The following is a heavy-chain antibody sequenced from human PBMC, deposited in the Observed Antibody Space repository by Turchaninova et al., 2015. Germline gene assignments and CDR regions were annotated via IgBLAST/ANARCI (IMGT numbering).Heavy chain of an antibody. CDR3: ARGDHYAPYFDF. Sequence: QVQLQESGPGLVKPSETLSLTCTVSGGSISSYYWNCIRQSPGKGLEWIGSIYYTGITNFNPSPKSRVTISIDTSKSQFSLKLSSVTAADTAVYYCARGDHYAPYFDFWGQGTLVTVSS. CDR2: IYYTGIT. CDR1: GGSISSYY. D-gene: IGHD2-2*01. J-gene: IGHJ4*02. V-gene: IGHV4-59*01.